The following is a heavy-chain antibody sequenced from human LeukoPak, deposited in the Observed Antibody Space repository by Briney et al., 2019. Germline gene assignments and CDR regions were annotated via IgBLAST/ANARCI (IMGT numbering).Heavy chain of an antibody. Sequence: ASVKVSCKASGYTFNNFGIHWVRQTPGQGLEWMGWISAYNGLTNYAENLQGRVTMTTDTSTGTAYLELRSLTSDDTALYYCARDRIARLGGSYRYNCFDPWGQGTLVTVSS. J-gene: IGHJ5*02. D-gene: IGHD1-26*01. CDR2: ISAYNGLT. CDR1: GYTFNNFG. CDR3: ARDRIARLGGSYRYNCFDP. V-gene: IGHV1-18*01.